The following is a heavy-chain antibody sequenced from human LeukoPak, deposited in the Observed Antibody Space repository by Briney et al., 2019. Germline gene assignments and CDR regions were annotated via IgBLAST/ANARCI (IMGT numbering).Heavy chain of an antibody. D-gene: IGHD3-10*02. CDR2: IKQDGNEK. Sequence: PGGSLRLSCAASGFTFRTYWMSWVRQAPGEGLEWVANIKQDGNEKYYVDSVKGRFTISRDNAKNSLYLQMNSLRAEDTAVYYCAELGITMIGGVWGKGTTVTISS. CDR1: GFTFRTYW. V-gene: IGHV3-7*01. CDR3: AELGITMIGGV. J-gene: IGHJ6*04.